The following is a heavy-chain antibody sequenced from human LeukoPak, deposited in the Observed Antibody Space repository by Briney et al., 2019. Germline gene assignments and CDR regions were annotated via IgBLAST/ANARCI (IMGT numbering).Heavy chain of an antibody. D-gene: IGHD3-22*01. Sequence: GGSLRLSCTASGFTFNKYCMTWVRQAPGKGLEWVANINQDGSEKYYVDSVKGRFTISRDNAKFSLYLQMNSLRVEDTVVYYCARVRYYDSSGYHDHWGQGTLVTVSS. V-gene: IGHV3-7*05. J-gene: IGHJ5*02. CDR1: GFTFNKYC. CDR3: ARVRYYDSSGYHDH. CDR2: INQDGSEK.